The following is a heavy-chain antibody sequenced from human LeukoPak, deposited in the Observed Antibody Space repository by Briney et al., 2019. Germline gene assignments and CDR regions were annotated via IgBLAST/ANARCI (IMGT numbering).Heavy chain of an antibody. V-gene: IGHV1-69*13. CDR3: ARDPTRYSGYGSPLVYFDY. J-gene: IGHJ4*02. CDR2: IIPIFGTA. CDR1: GGTFSSYA. Sequence: SVKVSCKASGGTFSSYAISWVRQAPGQGLEWMGGIIPIFGTANYAQKFQGRVTITADESTSTAYMELSSLRSEDTAVHYCARDPTRYSGYGSPLVYFDYWGQGTLVTVSS. D-gene: IGHD5-12*01.